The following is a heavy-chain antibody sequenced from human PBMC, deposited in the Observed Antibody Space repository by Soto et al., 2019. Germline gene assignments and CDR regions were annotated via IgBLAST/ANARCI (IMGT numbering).Heavy chain of an antibody. J-gene: IGHJ6*02. CDR1: GYTFTSYD. V-gene: IGHV1-8*01. CDR2: MNPNRGNT. Sequence: QVQLVQSGAEVKKPGASVKVSCKASGYTFTSYDINWVRQATGQGLEWMGWMNPNRGNTGYAQKFQVIVTMTRNTALRTAYLELSSLRSDDTAVYYFEAGGYNSRGGIDVWGQGTTVTVSS. D-gene: IGHD6-13*01. CDR3: EAGGYNSRGGIDV.